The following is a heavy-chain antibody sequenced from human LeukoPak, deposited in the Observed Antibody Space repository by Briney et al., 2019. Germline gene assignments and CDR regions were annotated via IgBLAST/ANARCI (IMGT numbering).Heavy chain of an antibody. Sequence: GGSLRLSCAASGFTFSDYSMNWVRQAPGKGLEWVSSISSRSTSIYYADSVKGRFTISRDNSKNTLYLQMNSLRAEDTAVYYCAKTPWGGSVFGVVGNDYWGQGTLVTVSS. D-gene: IGHD3-3*01. V-gene: IGHV3-21*04. CDR3: AKTPWGGSVFGVVGNDY. CDR1: GFTFSDYS. J-gene: IGHJ4*02. CDR2: ISSRSTSI.